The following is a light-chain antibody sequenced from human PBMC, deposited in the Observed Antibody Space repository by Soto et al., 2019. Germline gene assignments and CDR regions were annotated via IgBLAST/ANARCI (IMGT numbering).Light chain of an antibody. Sequence: EIVLTQSPATLSLSPGESATLSCRASQSIGNYLAWYQQKPGQAPRLLIYDASNRATGVPPRFSGSGSGTDVTLSISSLEPEDFAVYYCQQRGNWPPITLGQGTRLEI. CDR1: QSIGNY. CDR2: DAS. V-gene: IGKV3-11*01. J-gene: IGKJ5*01. CDR3: QQRGNWPPIT.